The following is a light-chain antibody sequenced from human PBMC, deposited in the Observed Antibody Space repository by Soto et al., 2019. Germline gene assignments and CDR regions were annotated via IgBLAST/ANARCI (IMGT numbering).Light chain of an antibody. V-gene: IGKV3-20*01. CDR1: QSVSSSY. CDR3: QHFGGTTCT. Sequence: EIVLTQSPGTLSLSPGEGATLSFRASQSVSSSYIAWYQQRPGQTPSLLIYGASSRATGIRERFSGSGSGTHFTLTISRLEPGDFAVYYCQHFGGTTCTFGQGTRLEIK. CDR2: GAS. J-gene: IGKJ5*01.